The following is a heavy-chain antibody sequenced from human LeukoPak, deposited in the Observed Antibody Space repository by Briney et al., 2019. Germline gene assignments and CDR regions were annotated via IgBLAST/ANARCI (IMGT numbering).Heavy chain of an antibody. CDR2: ISWNSGSI. J-gene: IGHJ3*02. Sequence: GGSLRLSCAASGFTFSSYAMSWVRQAPGKGLEWVSGISWNSGSIGYADSVKGRFTISRDNAKNSLYLQMNSLRAEDTALYYCAKESRMGAFDIWGQGTMVTVSS. CDR3: AKESRMGAFDI. D-gene: IGHD2-8*01. V-gene: IGHV3-9*01. CDR1: GFTFSSYA.